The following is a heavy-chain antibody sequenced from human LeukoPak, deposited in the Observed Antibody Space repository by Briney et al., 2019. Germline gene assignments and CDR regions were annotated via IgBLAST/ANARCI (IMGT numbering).Heavy chain of an antibody. J-gene: IGHJ4*02. Sequence: PSETLSLTCTVSGGPISSYYWSWIRQPREEGLEWIAYISDSGGSDYNPSLRGRVTISLDTSKNQFSLRLTSVTAADTATYYCAHRRVAAARYFDYWGQGTLVTVSS. D-gene: IGHD6-13*01. V-gene: IGHV4-59*01. CDR2: ISDSGGS. CDR1: GGPISSYY. CDR3: AHRRVAAARYFDY.